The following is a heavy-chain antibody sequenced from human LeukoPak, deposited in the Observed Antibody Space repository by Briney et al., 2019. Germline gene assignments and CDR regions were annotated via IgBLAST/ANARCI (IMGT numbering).Heavy chain of an antibody. V-gene: IGHV3-23*01. CDR3: AKDQDFWSGYYTN. Sequence: GGSLRLACAASGFTFSSYAMSWVRQAPGKGLEWGSAISGSGGSTYYADSVKGRFTISRDNSKNTLYLQMNSLRAEDTAVYYCAKDQDFWSGYYTNWGQGTLVTVSS. D-gene: IGHD3-3*01. CDR2: ISGSGGST. CDR1: GFTFSSYA. J-gene: IGHJ4*02.